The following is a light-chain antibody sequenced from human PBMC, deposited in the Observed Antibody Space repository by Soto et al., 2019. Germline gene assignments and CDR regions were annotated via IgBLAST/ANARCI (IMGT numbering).Light chain of an antibody. Sequence: IVMTQSPATQSVTPGEGVSLSCRPSQSVSSNLAWHQQKPGQAPRLLIYGASSRATGIPDRFSGSGSGTDFTLTSSRLEPEDFAVYYCQQYGISPQITFGQGTRLEV. CDR1: QSVSSN. CDR2: GAS. V-gene: IGKV3-20*01. CDR3: QQYGISPQIT. J-gene: IGKJ5*01.